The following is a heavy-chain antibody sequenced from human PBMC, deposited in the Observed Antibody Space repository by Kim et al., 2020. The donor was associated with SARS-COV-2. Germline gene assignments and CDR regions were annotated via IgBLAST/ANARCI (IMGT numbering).Heavy chain of an antibody. D-gene: IGHD1-7*01. J-gene: IGHJ5*01. Sequence: SQTLSLTCAISGDIVSNDNAVWNWIRQSPSRGLEWLGRTYHYKSEWFTDYAVSLRSRVIIKSDTSKNQFSLQLSSLTPEDAAVYYCARHVAGTDRFDSWGQGTLVSVSS. V-gene: IGHV6-1*01. CDR3: ARHVAGTDRFDS. CDR2: TYHYKSEWFT. CDR1: GDIVSNDNAV.